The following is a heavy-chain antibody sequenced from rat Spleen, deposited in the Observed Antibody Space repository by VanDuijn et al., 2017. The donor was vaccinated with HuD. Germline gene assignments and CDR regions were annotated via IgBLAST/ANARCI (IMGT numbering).Heavy chain of an antibody. Sequence: EVQLVESGGGLVQPGRSLKLSCAASGFTFSNYYMAWVRQAPTKGLEWVAYISAGGDSTYYRDSVKGRFTISRDNAKNTLYLQMDSLRSEDTATYYCATRYNNYGYWGQGVMVTVSS. J-gene: IGHJ2*01. CDR3: ATRYNNYGY. D-gene: IGHD1-10*01. CDR1: GFTFSNYY. V-gene: IGHV5-27*01. CDR2: ISAGGDST.